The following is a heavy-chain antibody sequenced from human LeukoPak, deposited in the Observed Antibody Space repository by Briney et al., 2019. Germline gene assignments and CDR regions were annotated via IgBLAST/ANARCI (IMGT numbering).Heavy chain of an antibody. CDR2: IYHSGST. V-gene: IGHV4-38-2*02. CDR3: ARDRGWFDP. CDR1: GYSISSGYY. J-gene: IGHJ5*02. Sequence: TPSETLSLTCTVSGYSISSGYYWGWIRQPPGKGLEWIGSIYHSGSTYYNPSLKSRVTISVDTSKNQFSLKLSSVTAADTAVYYCARDRGWFDPWGQGTLVTVSS.